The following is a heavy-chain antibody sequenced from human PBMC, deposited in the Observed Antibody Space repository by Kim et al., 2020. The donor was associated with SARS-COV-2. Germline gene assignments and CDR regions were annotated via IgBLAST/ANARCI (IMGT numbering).Heavy chain of an antibody. V-gene: IGHV3-23*01. CDR2: LSGSGGDT. Sequence: GGSLRLSCAASGFTFSSFAMNWVRQAPGKGLEWVSLLSGSGGDTFYADSVKGRFTISRDNSKNTLYLQMNSLRAEDTAVYYCAKKGIPESRPLYFDLCGRGTLVTVSP. D-gene: IGHD6-13*01. CDR3: AKKGIPESRPLYFDL. J-gene: IGHJ2*01. CDR1: GFTFSSFA.